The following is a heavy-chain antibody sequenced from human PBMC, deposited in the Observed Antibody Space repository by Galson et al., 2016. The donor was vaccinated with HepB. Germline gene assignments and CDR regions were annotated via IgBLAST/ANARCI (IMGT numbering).Heavy chain of an antibody. D-gene: IGHD2-21*01. Sequence: SLRLSCAASGFMFSDYSMNWVRQAPGKGLEWVSYIGSSGSALYYADSVKGRFIISRDSGKNSLYLQMNSLRGEDTAVYYCSNRGVVATERRPVRRFAPWGQGTLVTVSS. CDR2: IGSSGSAL. CDR1: GFMFSDYS. V-gene: IGHV3-48*01. CDR3: SNRGVVATERRPVRRFAP. J-gene: IGHJ5*02.